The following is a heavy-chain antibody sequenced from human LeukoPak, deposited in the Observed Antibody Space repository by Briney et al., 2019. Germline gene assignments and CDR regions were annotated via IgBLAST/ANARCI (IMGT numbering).Heavy chain of an antibody. CDR2: INPNSGGT. V-gene: IGHV1-2*02. CDR3: ARGFEMMTGEEGPPSTPYYYYYMDV. J-gene: IGHJ6*03. D-gene: IGHD3-9*01. Sequence: GASVKVSCKASGYTFTGYYMHWVRQAPGQGLEWMGWINPNSGGTNYAQKFQGRVTMTGDTSISTAYMELSSLRSEDTAVYYCARGFEMMTGEEGPPSTPYYYYYMDVWGKGTTVTVSS. CDR1: GYTFTGYY.